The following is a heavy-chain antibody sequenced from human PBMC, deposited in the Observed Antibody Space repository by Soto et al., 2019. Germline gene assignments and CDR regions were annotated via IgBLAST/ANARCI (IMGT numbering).Heavy chain of an antibody. V-gene: IGHV3-30*18. CDR2: ISYDGSSK. Sequence: GGSLRLSCAASGFTFDDYGMHWVRQAPGKGLEWVAVISYDGSSKYYADSVKGRFTISRDNSKNTLYLQMNSLRAEDTAVYYCTNLVDYWGQGTLVTVSS. J-gene: IGHJ4*02. CDR3: TNLVDY. CDR1: GFTFDDYG.